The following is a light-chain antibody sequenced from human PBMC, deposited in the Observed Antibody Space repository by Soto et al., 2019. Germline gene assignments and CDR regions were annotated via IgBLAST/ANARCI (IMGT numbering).Light chain of an antibody. CDR3: QQYNSYSRT. CDR2: DAS. V-gene: IGKV1-5*01. J-gene: IGKJ1*01. Sequence: DIKMTQSPSTLSLSVGDRVTITCRASQSISSWLAWYQQKPGKAPKLLIYDASSLESGVPSRFSGSGSGTEFTLTISSLQPDDFATYYCQQYNSYSRTFGQGTKVDIK. CDR1: QSISSW.